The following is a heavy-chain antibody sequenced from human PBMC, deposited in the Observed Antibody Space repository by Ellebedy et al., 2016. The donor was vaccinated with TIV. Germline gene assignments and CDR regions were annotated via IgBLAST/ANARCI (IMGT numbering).Heavy chain of an antibody. Sequence: WVRQPPGKGLEWIGSVYFSGSTYYNPSLQSRVTISVDTSREQCSLNLSSVTAADTAVYYCATGYSSSWYFPSTYWGQGTLVTVSS. D-gene: IGHD6-13*01. J-gene: IGHJ4*02. V-gene: IGHV4-39*07. CDR2: VYFSGST. CDR3: ATGYSSSWYFPSTY.